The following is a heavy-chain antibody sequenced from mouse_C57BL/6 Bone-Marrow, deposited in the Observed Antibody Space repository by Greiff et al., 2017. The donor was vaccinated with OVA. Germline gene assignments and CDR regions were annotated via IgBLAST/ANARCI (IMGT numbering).Heavy chain of an antibody. CDR2: ISSGSSTI. J-gene: IGHJ1*03. CDR1: GFTFSDYG. V-gene: IGHV5-17*01. D-gene: IGHD1-1*01. Sequence: EVKLVESGGGLVKPGGSLKLSCAASGFTFSDYGMHWVRQAPEKGLEWVAYISSGSSTIYYADTVKGRFTISRDNAKNTLFLQMTSLRSEDTAMDYCARGSSPRYFDVWGTGTTVTVSS. CDR3: ARGSSPRYFDV.